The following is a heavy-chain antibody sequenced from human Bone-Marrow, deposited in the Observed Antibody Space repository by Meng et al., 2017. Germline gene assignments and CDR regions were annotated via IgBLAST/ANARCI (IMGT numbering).Heavy chain of an antibody. Sequence: GESLKISCAASGFTLSNAWMSWVRQAPGKGLEWVGRIRGKSDGGRTDYAAPVKGRLTMSRDDSTNTLYLQMNSLKTEDTAVYYCTTDNFEGLRWCYWGQGTLVTVSS. D-gene: IGHD4-23*01. J-gene: IGHJ4*02. CDR1: GFTLSNAW. CDR3: TTDNFEGLRWCY. V-gene: IGHV3-15*01. CDR2: IRGKSDGGRT.